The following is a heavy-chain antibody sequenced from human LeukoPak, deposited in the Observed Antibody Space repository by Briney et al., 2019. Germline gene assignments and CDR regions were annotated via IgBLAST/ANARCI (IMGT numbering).Heavy chain of an antibody. CDR1: GFTFGDYA. J-gene: IGHJ4*02. Sequence: GGSLRLSCTASGFTFGDYAMSRVRQAPGKGLEWVGFIRSKAYGGTTEYAASVKGRFTISRDDSKSIAYLQMNSLKTEDTAVYYCTRAFPSDLTVDTAMVFDYWGQGTLVTVSS. CDR3: TRAFPSDLTVDTAMVFDY. CDR2: IRSKAYGGTT. D-gene: IGHD5-18*01. V-gene: IGHV3-49*04.